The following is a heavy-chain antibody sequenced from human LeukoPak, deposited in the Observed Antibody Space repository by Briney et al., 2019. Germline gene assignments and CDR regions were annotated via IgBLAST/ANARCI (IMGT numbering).Heavy chain of an antibody. CDR2: ISGSGGST. J-gene: IGHJ4*02. D-gene: IGHD3-10*01. V-gene: IGHV3-23*01. Sequence: GGSLRLSCAASGFTFSSYAMSWVRQAPGKGLEWVSAISGSGGSTYYADSVKGRFTISRDNSKNTLYLQMNSLRAEDTAVYYCAKYLTVRGQFFDYWGQETLVTVSS. CDR1: GFTFSSYA. CDR3: AKYLTVRGQFFDY.